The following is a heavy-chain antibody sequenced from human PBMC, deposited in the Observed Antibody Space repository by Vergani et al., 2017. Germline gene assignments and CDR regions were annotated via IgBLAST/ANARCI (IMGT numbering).Heavy chain of an antibody. Sequence: QVQLVESGGGVVQLGESLRPSCAASGFPFSTYGMPWVRQAPGKGLAWVAFIQKDGIDKFYVASARGRFTISRDISKNTLYLEMNSLSAEDTALYHCVKDHPVFDEWGRGTLVSVS. CDR1: GFPFSTYG. V-gene: IGHV3-30*02. CDR2: IQKDGIDK. CDR3: VKDHPVFDE. J-gene: IGHJ4*02.